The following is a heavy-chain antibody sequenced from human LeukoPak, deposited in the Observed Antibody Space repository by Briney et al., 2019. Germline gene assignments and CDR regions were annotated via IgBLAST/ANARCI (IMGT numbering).Heavy chain of an antibody. V-gene: IGHV3-23*01. Sequence: VGSLRLSCAASGFTFSSYSMNWVRQAPGKGLEWVSGISSSGGSTDYAGSVKGRFTISRDDSRNTLYMQMSSLRAEDTAIYYCATRGNYREFDYWGQGTLVTVPS. CDR2: ISSSGGST. J-gene: IGHJ4*02. D-gene: IGHD1-26*01. CDR1: GFTFSSYS. CDR3: ATRGNYREFDY.